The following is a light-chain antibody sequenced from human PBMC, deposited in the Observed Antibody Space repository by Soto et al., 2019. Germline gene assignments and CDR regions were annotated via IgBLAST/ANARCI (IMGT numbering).Light chain of an antibody. CDR2: EVR. CDR1: IRDIGAYNL. V-gene: IGLV2-14*03. J-gene: IGLJ2*01. CDR3: SSFTSKSTLI. Sequence: FALTQPASVSGSPGQSISFSCAGTIRDIGAYNLGSWYQQHPGKAPQLIIYEVRNRPSGISFRFSGSKSANTASLTISGLQAEDEADYYCSSFTSKSTLIFGGGTKVTVL.